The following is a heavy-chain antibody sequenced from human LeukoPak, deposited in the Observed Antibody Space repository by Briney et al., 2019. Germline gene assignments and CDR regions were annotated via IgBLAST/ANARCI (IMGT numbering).Heavy chain of an antibody. CDR2: IYYSGST. CDR1: GGSISSYY. J-gene: IGHJ4*02. V-gene: IGHV4-59*08. D-gene: IGHD1-26*01. Sequence: SETLPLTCTVSGGSISSYYWSWIRQPPGKGLEWIGYIYYSGSTNYNPSLKSRVTISVDTSKNQFSLKLSSVTAADTAVYYCASRATGRSFDYWGQGTLVTVSS. CDR3: ASRATGRSFDY.